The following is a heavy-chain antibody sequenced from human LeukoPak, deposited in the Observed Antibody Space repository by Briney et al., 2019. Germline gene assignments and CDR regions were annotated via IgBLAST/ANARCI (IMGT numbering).Heavy chain of an antibody. CDR1: GGSISSYY. J-gene: IGHJ5*02. Sequence: SETLSLTCTVSGGSISSYYWSWIRQPPGKGLEWIGYIYNSESTNYNPSLKSRVTISGDTSKNQFSLKLNSVTAADTAVYYCARRVTSNWFDPWGQGTLVTVSS. CDR3: ARRVTSNWFDP. V-gene: IGHV4-59*08. CDR2: IYNSEST. D-gene: IGHD2-21*02.